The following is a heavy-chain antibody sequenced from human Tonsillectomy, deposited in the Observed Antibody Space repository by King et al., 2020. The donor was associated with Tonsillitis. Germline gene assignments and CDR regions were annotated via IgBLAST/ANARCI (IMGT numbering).Heavy chain of an antibody. J-gene: IGHJ3*01. Sequence: VQLVESGGAVVQPGRSLRLSCAASRFTFSGYSMHWVRQAPDKGLEWVAFTSSDGTKKFYTDSVKGRFIISRDTSRNTLLLQMDSLRPEDTAVYYCAREGHVTDLNTFDVWGQGTTVTVSS. CDR2: TSSDGTKK. V-gene: IGHV3-30-3*01. CDR3: AREGHVTDLNTFDV. CDR1: RFTFSGYS. D-gene: IGHD2-21*02.